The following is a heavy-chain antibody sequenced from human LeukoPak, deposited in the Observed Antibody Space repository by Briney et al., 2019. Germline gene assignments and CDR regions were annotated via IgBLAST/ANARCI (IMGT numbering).Heavy chain of an antibody. J-gene: IGHJ4*02. CDR3: ARESSVGAPDY. D-gene: IGHD1-26*01. CDR1: GGSISSYY. CDR2: IYSSGST. V-gene: IGHV4-4*09. Sequence: PSETLSLTCTVSGGSISSYYWNWIRQSPGKGLEWIGYIYSSGSTTYNPSLKSRVTISVDTSKNQFSLKLSSVTAADTAVYYCARESSVGAPDYWGQGTLVTVPS.